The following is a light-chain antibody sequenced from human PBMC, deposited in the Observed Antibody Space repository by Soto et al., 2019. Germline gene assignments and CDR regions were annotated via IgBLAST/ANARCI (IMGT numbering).Light chain of an antibody. CDR2: GAS. CDR1: KSVSGSY. Sequence: EIVLTQSPGTLSLSPGERATLSCRASKSVSGSYLAWYQQKPGQAPRLLIYGASSRATGIPDRFSGSGSGTDFTLTISRLEPEDFAVYYCHQYGSSRMYTFGQGTKLEIK. J-gene: IGKJ2*01. V-gene: IGKV3-20*01. CDR3: HQYGSSRMYT.